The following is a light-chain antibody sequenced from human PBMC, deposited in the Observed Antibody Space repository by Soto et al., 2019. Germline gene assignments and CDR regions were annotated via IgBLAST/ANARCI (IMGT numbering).Light chain of an antibody. Sequence: IHMTQSPSSLSASVGARVPLSGRASQSISSYLNWYQQKPGKAPKLLIYAASSLQRGVPSRFSGSGSGTDVTLTISSLQPEDSATYYCQQSYSTPITFGQGTRLEIK. CDR1: QSISSY. J-gene: IGKJ5*01. CDR2: AAS. CDR3: QQSYSTPIT. V-gene: IGKV1-39*01.